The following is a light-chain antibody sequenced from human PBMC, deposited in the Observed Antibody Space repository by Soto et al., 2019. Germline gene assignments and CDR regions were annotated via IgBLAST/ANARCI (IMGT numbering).Light chain of an antibody. J-gene: IGKJ2*01. V-gene: IGKV2-30*02. CDR1: QSLVHSDGNTY. Sequence: DVLMTQSPLSLPVTLGQPASISCRSSQSLVHSDGNTYLNWFRQRPGQPPRRLIYEVSNRDSGVPDRFSGSGSGTDFRLKISRVEAEDVGVYYCLQGLHWPYTFCQWTKLEIK. CDR2: EVS. CDR3: LQGLHWPYT.